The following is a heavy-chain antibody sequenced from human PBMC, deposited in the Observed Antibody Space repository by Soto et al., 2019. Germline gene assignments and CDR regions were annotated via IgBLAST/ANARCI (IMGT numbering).Heavy chain of an antibody. CDR2: IKSKTDGGTT. CDR1: GFTFSNAW. J-gene: IGHJ5*02. D-gene: IGHD3-3*01. V-gene: IGHV3-15*01. CDR3: TTGTSLASDFGPAKWP. Sequence: EVQLVESGGGLVKPGGSLRLSCAASGFTFSNAWMSWVRQAPGKGLEWVGRIKSKTDGGTTDYAAPVKGRFTISRDDSKNTLYLQMNSLKTEDTAVYYCTTGTSLASDFGPAKWPWGQGTLVTVSS.